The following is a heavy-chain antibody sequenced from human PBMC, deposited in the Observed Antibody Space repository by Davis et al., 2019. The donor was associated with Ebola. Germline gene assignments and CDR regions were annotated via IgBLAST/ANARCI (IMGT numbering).Heavy chain of an antibody. Sequence: SSVTVPRLPSLGSFSSYAISWVRQAPGQGLEWMGRIIPILGIANYAQKFQGRVTLPADKSTSTADLERTSLRSEDTAVYCCAPTMVGGYFDYWGQGTLVTVSS. CDR2: IIPILGIA. V-gene: IGHV1-69*04. D-gene: IGHD3-10*01. CDR1: LGSFSSYA. CDR3: APTMVGGYFDY. J-gene: IGHJ4*02.